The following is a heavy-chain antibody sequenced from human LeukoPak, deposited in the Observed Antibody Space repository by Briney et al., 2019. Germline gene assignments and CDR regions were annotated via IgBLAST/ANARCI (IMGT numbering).Heavy chain of an antibody. Sequence: GGSLRLSCAASGFTVSSNYMSWVRQAPGKGLEWVSVIYSGGSTYYADSVKGRFTISRDNSKNTLYLQMNSLRAEDTAVYYCAKEGYSSSWALYYYYYMDVWGKGTTVTVSS. CDR2: IYSGGST. D-gene: IGHD6-13*01. V-gene: IGHV3-66*01. J-gene: IGHJ6*03. CDR1: GFTVSSNY. CDR3: AKEGYSSSWALYYYYYMDV.